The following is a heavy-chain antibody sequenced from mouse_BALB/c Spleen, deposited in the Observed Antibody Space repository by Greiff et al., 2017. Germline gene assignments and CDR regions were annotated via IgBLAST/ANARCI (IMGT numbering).Heavy chain of an antibody. CDR2: IDPANGNT. CDR1: GFNIKDYY. J-gene: IGHJ2*01. CDR3: ARERNGPDY. D-gene: IGHD1-1*02. Sequence: VQLQQSGAELVRSGASVKLSCTASGFNIKDYYMHWVKQRPEQGLEWIGRIDPANGNTKYDPKFQGKATITADTSSNTAYLQLRSLTSEDTAVYYCARERNGPDYWGQGTTLTVSS. V-gene: IGHV14-3*02.